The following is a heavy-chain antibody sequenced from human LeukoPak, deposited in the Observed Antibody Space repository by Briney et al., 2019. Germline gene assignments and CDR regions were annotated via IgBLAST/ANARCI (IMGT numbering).Heavy chain of an antibody. V-gene: IGHV3-9*01. CDR2: ISWNSGSI. Sequence: PGRSLRLSCAASGFTFDDYAMHWVRQAPGKGLEWVSGISWNSGSIGYADSVKGRFTISRDSAKNSLYLQMNSLRAEDTALYYCAKDLSSGSYFEAVFDYWGQGTLVTVSS. CDR1: GFTFDDYA. D-gene: IGHD1-26*01. J-gene: IGHJ4*02. CDR3: AKDLSSGSYFEAVFDY.